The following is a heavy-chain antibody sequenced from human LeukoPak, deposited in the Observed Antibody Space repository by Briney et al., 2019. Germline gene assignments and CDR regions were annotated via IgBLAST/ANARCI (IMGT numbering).Heavy chain of an antibody. Sequence: PSETLSLTCTVSSGSISSSSYYWGWIRQPPGKGLEWIGSIYYSGSNYYNPSLKSRVTISVDTSKNQFSLKLSSVTAADTAVYYCARHRNEYDYGDYQVIDYWGQGTLVTVSS. CDR1: SGSISSSSYY. CDR3: ARHRNEYDYGDYQVIDY. V-gene: IGHV4-39*01. CDR2: IYYSGSN. D-gene: IGHD4-17*01. J-gene: IGHJ4*02.